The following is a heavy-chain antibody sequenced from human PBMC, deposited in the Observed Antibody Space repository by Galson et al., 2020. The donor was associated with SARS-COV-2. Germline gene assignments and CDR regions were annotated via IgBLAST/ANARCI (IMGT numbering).Heavy chain of an antibody. CDR1: GFTFSSYW. Sequence: GESLKISCAASGFTFSSYWMHWVRQAPGKGLVWVSRINSDGSSTSYADSVKGRFTISRDNAKNTLYLQMNSLRAEDTAVYYCARCPTVYYYYYGMDVWGQGTTVTVSS. CDR3: ARCPTVYYYYYGMDV. V-gene: IGHV3-74*01. CDR2: INSDGSST. D-gene: IGHD4-17*01. J-gene: IGHJ6*02.